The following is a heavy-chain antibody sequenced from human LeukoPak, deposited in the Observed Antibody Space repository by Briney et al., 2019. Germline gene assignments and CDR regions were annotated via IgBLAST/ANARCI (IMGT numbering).Heavy chain of an antibody. D-gene: IGHD3-22*01. CDR3: ARDVSRGYYDSSRAFGY. Sequence: WGSLRLTCAASGFTVSSNYRSWIRQAAGKGLEWVALIYTGGSTYYTPSLKGRFTISGDKSKNKLYLQLNSVRAEDTAVYYCARDVSRGYYDSSRAFGYWGPGTLVTVSS. V-gene: IGHV3-66*01. CDR2: IYTGGST. CDR1: GFTVSSNY. J-gene: IGHJ4*01.